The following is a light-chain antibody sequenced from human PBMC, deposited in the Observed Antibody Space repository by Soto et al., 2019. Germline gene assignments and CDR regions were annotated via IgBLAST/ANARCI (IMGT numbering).Light chain of an antibody. Sequence: EVVLTQSTVTLSLSPGERATLSCLASQSVSSYLAWYQQKPGQAPRLLIYDASNRATGIPARFSGSGSGTDFTLTISSLEPEDFAVYYCQQRLNWQVTFGQGTLLAVK. V-gene: IGKV3-11*01. CDR3: QQRLNWQVT. CDR2: DAS. J-gene: IGKJ5*01. CDR1: QSVSSY.